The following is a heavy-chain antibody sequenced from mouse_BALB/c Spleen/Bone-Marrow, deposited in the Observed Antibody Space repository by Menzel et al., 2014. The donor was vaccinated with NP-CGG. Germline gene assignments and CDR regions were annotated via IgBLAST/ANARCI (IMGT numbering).Heavy chain of an antibody. CDR3: TREGTY. CDR2: INASNGDT. V-gene: IGHV1S81*02. CDR1: GYTFNSYY. Sequence: VQLVESGAELVKPGASVKLSCKASGYTFNSYYMYWVKERPGQGLEWIGEINASNGDTNFNEKFKSKATMTVDKSSSTAYMQLSSLTSEDSAVYYCTREGTYWGQGTLVTVSA. J-gene: IGHJ3*01.